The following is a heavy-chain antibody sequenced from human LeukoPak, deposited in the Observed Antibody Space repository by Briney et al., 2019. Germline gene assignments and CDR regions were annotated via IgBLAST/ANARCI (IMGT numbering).Heavy chain of an antibody. D-gene: IGHD2-2*01. CDR2: INHSGST. J-gene: IGHJ4*02. CDR1: GGSFSGYY. V-gene: IGHV4-34*01. CDR3: AMTVVPVAVDY. Sequence: PSETLSLTCAVYGGSFSGYYWSWIRQPPGKGLEWIGEINHSGSTNYNPSLKSRVTISVDTSKNQFSLKLSSVTAADTAVYYCAMTVVPVAVDYWGQGTLVTVSS.